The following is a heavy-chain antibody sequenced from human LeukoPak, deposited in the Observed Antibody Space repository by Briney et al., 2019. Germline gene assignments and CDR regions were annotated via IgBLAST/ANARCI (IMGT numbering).Heavy chain of an antibody. CDR1: GFTLSSYR. CDR3: ARDYYGSGSSSDY. CDR2: ISSSSSYT. Sequence: GGSLRLSCAASGFTLSSYRMNWVRQAPGKGLEWVSSISSSSSYTYYADSVKGRFTISRDNAKNSLYLQMNSLGAEDTAVYHCARDYYGSGSSSDYWGQGTLVTVSS. J-gene: IGHJ4*02. D-gene: IGHD3-10*01. V-gene: IGHV3-21*06.